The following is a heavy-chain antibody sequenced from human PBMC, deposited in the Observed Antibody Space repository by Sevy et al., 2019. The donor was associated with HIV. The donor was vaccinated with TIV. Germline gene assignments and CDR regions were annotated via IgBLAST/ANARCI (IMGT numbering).Heavy chain of an antibody. J-gene: IGHJ4*02. Sequence: GGSLRLSCAASGFTFSTYGMHWVRQAPGKGLEWVAVIWFDGSNTYYADSVKGLFTISRNIAKNTLHLQMNSLRAEDTAFYYCARDLEFYDYGDYGPAFMPDYWGQGTLVTVSS. CDR3: ARDLEFYDYGDYGPAFMPDY. D-gene: IGHD4-17*01. CDR2: IWFDGSNT. CDR1: GFTFSTYG. V-gene: IGHV3-33*01.